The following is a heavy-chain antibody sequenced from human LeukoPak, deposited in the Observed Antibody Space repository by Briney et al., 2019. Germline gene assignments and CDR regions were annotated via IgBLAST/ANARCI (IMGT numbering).Heavy chain of an antibody. CDR1: GFTFSSYS. V-gene: IGHV3-21*01. Sequence: GGSLRLSCAASGFTFSSYSMNWVRQAPGKGLEWVSSISSSSSYIYYADSVKGRFTISRDNAKNSLYLQMNSPRAEDTAVYYCARVPSPYYFDYWGQGTLVTVSS. J-gene: IGHJ4*02. CDR3: ARVPSPYYFDY. CDR2: ISSSSSYI.